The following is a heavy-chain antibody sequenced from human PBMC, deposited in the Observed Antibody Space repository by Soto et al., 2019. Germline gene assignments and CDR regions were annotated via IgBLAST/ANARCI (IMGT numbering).Heavy chain of an antibody. V-gene: IGHV4-4*02. CDR3: AGHIAVPRTRGFDF. J-gene: IGHJ4*02. Sequence: QVQLQESGPGLVKPSGTLSLTCAVSGGSISDNWWSWVRQPPGKGLEWIGEISHTGTTHYNPSLWSRVTISIDKSKYPLSLNLSSVTAADTAVYYCAGHIAVPRTRGFDFWGQGTLVTVFS. CDR2: ISHTGTT. CDR1: GGSISDNW. D-gene: IGHD6-19*01.